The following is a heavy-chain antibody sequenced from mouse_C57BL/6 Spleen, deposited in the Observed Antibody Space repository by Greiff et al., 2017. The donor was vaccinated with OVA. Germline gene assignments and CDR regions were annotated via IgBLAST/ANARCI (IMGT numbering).Heavy chain of an antibody. CDR3: ARSWAALDY. Sequence: VQLKQSGPELVKPGASVKISCKASGYSFTGYYMNWVKQSPEKSLEWIGEINPSTGGTTYNQKFKAKATLTVDKSSSTAYMQLKSLTSEDSAVYYCARSWAALDYWGQGTTLTVSS. D-gene: IGHD6-1*01. V-gene: IGHV1-42*01. CDR2: INPSTGGT. CDR1: GYSFTGYY. J-gene: IGHJ2*01.